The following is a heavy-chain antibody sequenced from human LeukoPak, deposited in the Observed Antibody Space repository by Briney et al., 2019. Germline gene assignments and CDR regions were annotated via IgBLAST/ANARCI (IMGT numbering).Heavy chain of an antibody. CDR2: VNHSGST. J-gene: IGHJ4*02. V-gene: IGHV4-34*01. Sequence: PSETLSLTCAVYGGSFSGYYWTWIRRPPGKGLEWIGEVNHSGSTNYNPSLKSRVTISVDTSKNQFSLKLTSVTAADAAVYYCARWDGGTDFWGQGTLVTVSS. CDR3: ARWDGGTDF. CDR1: GGSFSGYY. D-gene: IGHD1-1*01.